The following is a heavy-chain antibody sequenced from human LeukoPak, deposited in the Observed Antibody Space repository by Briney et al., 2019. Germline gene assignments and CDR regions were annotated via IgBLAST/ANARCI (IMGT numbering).Heavy chain of an antibody. V-gene: IGHV1-2*02. Sequence: ASVKVSCKASGYTFTGYYIHWVRQAPGQRREWMGWINPNSDGTNYAQKFQRRVTMTRDTSVSTAYMELSRLRSDDTAVYYCARGAESYFDSSGYPDCWGQATLVTVSS. D-gene: IGHD3-22*01. CDR3: ARGAESYFDSSGYPDC. CDR2: INPNSDGT. CDR1: GYTFTGYY. J-gene: IGHJ4*02.